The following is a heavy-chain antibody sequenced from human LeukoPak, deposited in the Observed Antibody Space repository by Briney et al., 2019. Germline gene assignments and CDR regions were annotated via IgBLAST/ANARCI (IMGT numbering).Heavy chain of an antibody. J-gene: IGHJ6*03. CDR3: ARGGGYQGYYYYYYMDV. CDR2: INHSGST. V-gene: IGHV4-34*01. CDR1: GGSFSGDY. Sequence: PSETLSLTCAVYGGSFSGDYWSWSRQPPGKGLEWIGEINHSGSTNYNASLKSRVTISVDTSKNQFSLKLSSVTAADTAVYYCARGGGYQGYYYYYYMDVWGKGTSVTVSS. D-gene: IGHD2-2*01.